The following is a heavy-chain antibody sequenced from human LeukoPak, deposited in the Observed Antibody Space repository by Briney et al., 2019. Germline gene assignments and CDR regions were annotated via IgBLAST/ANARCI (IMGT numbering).Heavy chain of an antibody. CDR2: IYYSGST. CDR1: GGSLNSYY. CDR3: ARYCSGGSCYLEGFDP. Sequence: SETLSLTCTVSGGSLNSYYWSWIRQPPGKGLEWVGYIYYSGSTNYNPSLNSRVTISVDTSKNQSSLNLSSVTAADTALYYYARYCSGGSCYLEGFDPWGQGTLVTVSS. D-gene: IGHD2-15*01. J-gene: IGHJ5*02. V-gene: IGHV4-59*08.